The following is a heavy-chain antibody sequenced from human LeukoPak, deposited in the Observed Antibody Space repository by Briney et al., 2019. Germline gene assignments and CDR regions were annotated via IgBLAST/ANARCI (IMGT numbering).Heavy chain of an antibody. J-gene: IGHJ4*02. D-gene: IGHD3-3*01. CDR1: GFTFGDYA. CDR3: ARDWSGDDY. Sequence: GGSLRLSCTASGFTFGDYAMSWIRQAPGKGLEWVSYIRSSGSSMSYIDSVKGRFTISRDNAKNSLYPQMNSLRVEDTAVYYCARDWSGDDYWGQGTLVTVSS. V-gene: IGHV3-11*01. CDR2: IRSSGSSM.